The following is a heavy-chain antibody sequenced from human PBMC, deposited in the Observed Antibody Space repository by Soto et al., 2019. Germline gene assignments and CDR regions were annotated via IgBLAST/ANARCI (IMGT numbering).Heavy chain of an antibody. J-gene: IGHJ5*02. D-gene: IGHD2-21*01. CDR2: ISAYIGNT. CDR1: GYTFTSYG. CDR3: ARGRRLRWLERWLDP. Sequence: GASVKVSCKASGYTFTSYGISWVRQAPGQGLEWMGWISAYIGNTNYAQKLQGRVTMTTDTSTSTAYMELRSLISDDTAVYYCARGRRLRWLERWLDPWDKGPLGTGSS. V-gene: IGHV1-18*01.